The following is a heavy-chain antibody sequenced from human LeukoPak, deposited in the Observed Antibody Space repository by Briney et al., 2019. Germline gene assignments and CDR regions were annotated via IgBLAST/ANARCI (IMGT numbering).Heavy chain of an antibody. V-gene: IGHV3-23*01. CDR2: ISGRGDGS. D-gene: IGHD3-10*01. Sequence: PGGSLRLSCAASGFTFNSYAMNWVRQAPGKGLEWVSGISGRGDGSYYADSVKGRFTISRDNSKDKLFLQMNSLRDEDTAIYYCAKILYASGNYILDSWGQGTLVTVSS. CDR3: AKILYASGNYILDS. CDR1: GFTFNSYA. J-gene: IGHJ4*02.